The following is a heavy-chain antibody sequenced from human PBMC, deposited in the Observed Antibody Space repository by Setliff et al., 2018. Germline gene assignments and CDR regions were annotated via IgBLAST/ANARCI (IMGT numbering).Heavy chain of an antibody. CDR3: ARGRNIAVRLLDS. CDR2: INHRGST. CDR1: GGTFSDYY. Sequence: SETLSLTCAAYGGTFSDYYWTWIRQPPGKGLEWIGEINHRGSTNYNPSLKSRATISIDTSKDRFSLKLISMSAADAAVYFCARGRNIAVRLLDSWGQGALVTVSS. D-gene: IGHD2-21*01. V-gene: IGHV4-34*01. J-gene: IGHJ4*02.